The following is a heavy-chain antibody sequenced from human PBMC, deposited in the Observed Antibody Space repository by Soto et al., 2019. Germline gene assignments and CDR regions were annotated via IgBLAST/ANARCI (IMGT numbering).Heavy chain of an antibody. D-gene: IGHD3-10*01. CDR1: GGSFSGYY. Sequence: PSETLSLTCAVYGGSFSGYYWSWIRQPPGKGLEWIGEINHSGSTNYNPSLKSRVTISVDTSKNQFSLKLSSVTAADTAVYYCARGKFSNAMVRGVIITSKWFDHWGQGTLVTVSS. CDR2: INHSGST. CDR3: ARGKFSNAMVRGVIITSKWFDH. J-gene: IGHJ5*02. V-gene: IGHV4-34*01.